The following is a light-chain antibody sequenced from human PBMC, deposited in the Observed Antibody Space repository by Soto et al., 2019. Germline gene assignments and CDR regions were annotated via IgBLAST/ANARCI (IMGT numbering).Light chain of an antibody. CDR1: QSVSSSY. J-gene: IGKJ1*01. CDR3: QQYAGSPRT. V-gene: IGKV3-20*01. Sequence: EIVLTQSPGTLSLSPGERATLPCRSSQSVSSSYLAWYQQKPGQAPRLLISDASNRAADIPDRFSGSGSGTDFTLTINRLEPEDFAVYYCQQYAGSPRTFGQGTKVDIK. CDR2: DAS.